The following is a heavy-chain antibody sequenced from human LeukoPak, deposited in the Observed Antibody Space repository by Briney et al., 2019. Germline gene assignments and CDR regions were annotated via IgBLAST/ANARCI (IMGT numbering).Heavy chain of an antibody. V-gene: IGHV4-61*01. Sequence: SETLSLTCTVSGDSVSSGSYYWSWIRQPPGKGLEWIGYIYYSGSTNYNPSLKSRVTTSVDTSKNQFSLKLGSVTAADTAAYYCAREIPRGMDVWGQGTTVTVSS. CDR2: IYYSGST. CDR1: GDSVSSGSYY. J-gene: IGHJ6*02. CDR3: AREIPRGMDV.